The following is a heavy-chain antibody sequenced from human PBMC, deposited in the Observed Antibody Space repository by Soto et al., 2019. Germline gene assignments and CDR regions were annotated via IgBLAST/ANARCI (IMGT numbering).Heavy chain of an antibody. CDR2: ISYDGSNK. J-gene: IGHJ4*02. D-gene: IGHD3-16*01. Sequence: GGSLRLSCAASGFTFSSYAMHWVRQAPGKGLEWVAVISYDGSNKYYADSVKGRFTISRDNSKNTLYLQMNSLRAEDTAVYYCARGVMITFGGVTGYWGPGTLVTVSS. CDR1: GFTFSSYA. CDR3: ARGVMITFGGVTGY. V-gene: IGHV3-30-3*01.